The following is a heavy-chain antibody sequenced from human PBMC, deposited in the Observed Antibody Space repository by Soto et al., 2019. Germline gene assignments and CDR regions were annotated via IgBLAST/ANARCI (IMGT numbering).Heavy chain of an antibody. CDR2: IYPGDSDT. CDR3: ARRSYTTAYYYYGMDV. CDR1: GYSLTSYW. J-gene: IGHJ6*02. V-gene: IGHV5-51*01. Sequence: GESLKISCKGSGYSLTSYWIGWVRQMPGKGLEWMGIIYPGDSDTRYSPSFQGQVTISADKSISTAYLQWSSLKASDTAMYYCARRSYTTAYYYYGMDVWGQGTTVTVSS. D-gene: IGHD1-1*01.